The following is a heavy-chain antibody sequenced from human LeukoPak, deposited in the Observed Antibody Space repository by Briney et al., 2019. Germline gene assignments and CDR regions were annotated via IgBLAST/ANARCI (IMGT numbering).Heavy chain of an antibody. J-gene: IGHJ2*01. CDR2: IYTSGST. D-gene: IGHD3-10*01. Sequence: SETLSLTCTVSGGSISSYYWSWIRQPPGKGLEWIGYIYTSGSTNYNPSLKSRVTTSVDTSKNQFSLKLSSVTAADTAVYYCASLRGSGGSYWYFDLWGRGTLVTVSS. CDR3: ASLRGSGGSYWYFDL. CDR1: GGSISSYY. V-gene: IGHV4-4*09.